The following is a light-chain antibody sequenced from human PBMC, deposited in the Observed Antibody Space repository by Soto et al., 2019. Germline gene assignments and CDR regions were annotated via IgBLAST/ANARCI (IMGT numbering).Light chain of an antibody. Sequence: EIVMTQSPATLSVSPGERATLSCGASQSIRSDLAWYQQKTGQTPRLLIFGASTRATGIPARFSGSGSGTEFTLTISRLQSEDFAVYYCQHYNYWPYTFGPGTKV. V-gene: IGKV3-15*01. CDR2: GAS. CDR3: QHYNYWPYT. CDR1: QSIRSD. J-gene: IGKJ2*01.